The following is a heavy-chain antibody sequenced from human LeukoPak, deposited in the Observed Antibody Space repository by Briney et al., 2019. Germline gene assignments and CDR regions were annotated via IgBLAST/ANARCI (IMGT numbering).Heavy chain of an antibody. J-gene: IGHJ5*02. CDR3: ARANGGYDS. D-gene: IGHD5-12*01. CDR1: GYIFTNFD. V-gene: IGHV1-8*01. Sequence: ASVTVSCTTSGYIFTNFDIHWVRQAAGQGLEWMGWVSPNSGNTDYAQKFQGRVTMTSNTSITTAYMELSSLRSGDTAIYYCARANGGYDSWGQGTLLTVSS. CDR2: VSPNSGNT.